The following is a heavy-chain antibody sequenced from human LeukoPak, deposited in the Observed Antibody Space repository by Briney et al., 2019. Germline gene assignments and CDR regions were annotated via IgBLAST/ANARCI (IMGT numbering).Heavy chain of an antibody. J-gene: IGHJ5*02. CDR1: GYTFTGYY. Sequence: ASVKVSCKASGYTFTGYYMHWVRQAPGQGLEWMGWINPDSGGTNSAQKFQGRVTMTRDTSISTAYMELSRLRSDDTAVYYCAKRYCSGGSCSNWFDPWGQGTLVTVSS. D-gene: IGHD2-15*01. CDR2: INPDSGGT. V-gene: IGHV1-2*02. CDR3: AKRYCSGGSCSNWFDP.